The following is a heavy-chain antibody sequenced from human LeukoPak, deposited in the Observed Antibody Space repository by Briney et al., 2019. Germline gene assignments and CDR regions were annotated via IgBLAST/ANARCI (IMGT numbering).Heavy chain of an antibody. CDR1: GGSLSSGDYY. V-gene: IGHV4-30-4*01. Sequence: SETLSLTCTVSGGSLSSGDYYWSWIRQPPGKGLEWIGYIYYSGSTYYNPSLKSRVTISVDTSKNQFSLKLSSVTAADTAVYYCARDSSSRGSNWFDPWGQGTLVTVSS. CDR2: IYYSGST. CDR3: ARDSSSRGSNWFDP. D-gene: IGHD6-13*01. J-gene: IGHJ5*02.